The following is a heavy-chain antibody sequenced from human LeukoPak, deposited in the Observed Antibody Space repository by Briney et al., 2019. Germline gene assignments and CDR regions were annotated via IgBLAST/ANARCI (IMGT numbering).Heavy chain of an antibody. CDR3: ARSGGSSGPELVDAFDI. CDR2: ISAYNGNT. Sequence: AASVKVSCKASGYTFTSYGISWVRQAPGQGLEWMGWISAYNGNTNYAQKLQGRVTMTTDTSTSTAYMELRSLRSDDTAVYYCARSGGSSGPELVDAFDIWGQGTMVTVSS. J-gene: IGHJ3*02. D-gene: IGHD3-22*01. V-gene: IGHV1-18*01. CDR1: GYTFTSYG.